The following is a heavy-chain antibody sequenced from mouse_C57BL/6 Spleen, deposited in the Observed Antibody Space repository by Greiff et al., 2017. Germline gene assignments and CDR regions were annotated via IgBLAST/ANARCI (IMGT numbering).Heavy chain of an antibody. D-gene: IGHD2-2*01. CDR2: FNPYNGGT. Sequence: EVQLQESGPVLVKPGASVKMSCKASGYTFTDYYMNWVKQSHGKSLEWIGVFNPYNGGTSYNQKFKGKATLTVDKSSSTAYMELNSLTSEDSAVYYCARSYGYDGNWCFDDWGTGTTVTVSS. CDR3: ARSYGYDGNWCFDD. CDR1: GYTFTDYY. J-gene: IGHJ1*03. V-gene: IGHV1-19*01.